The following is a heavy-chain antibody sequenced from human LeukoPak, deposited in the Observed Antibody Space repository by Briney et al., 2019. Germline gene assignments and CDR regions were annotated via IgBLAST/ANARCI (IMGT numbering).Heavy chain of an antibody. Sequence: PGGSLRLSCAASGFTFSSYAMSWVRQAPGKGLEWVSAISGSGGSTYYADSVKGRFTISRDNSKNTLYLQMNSLRAEDTAVYYCAKVGSSSWLFPYYFDYWGQGTLVTVSS. J-gene: IGHJ4*02. D-gene: IGHD6-13*01. V-gene: IGHV3-23*01. CDR2: ISGSGGST. CDR1: GFTFSSYA. CDR3: AKVGSSSWLFPYYFDY.